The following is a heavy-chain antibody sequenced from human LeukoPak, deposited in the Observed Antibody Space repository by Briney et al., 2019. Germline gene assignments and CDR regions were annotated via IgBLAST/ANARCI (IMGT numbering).Heavy chain of an antibody. J-gene: IGHJ4*02. CDR1: EFTVSSYS. V-gene: IGHV3-21*01. Sequence: PGGSLRLSCAASEFTVSSYSMNWVRQAPGKGLEWVSSISSSSSYIYYADSVKGRFTISRDNAKNSLYLQMNSLRAEDTAVYYCARDPRGSGWFDYWGQGTLVTVSS. CDR2: ISSSSSYI. CDR3: ARDPRGSGWFDY. D-gene: IGHD6-19*01.